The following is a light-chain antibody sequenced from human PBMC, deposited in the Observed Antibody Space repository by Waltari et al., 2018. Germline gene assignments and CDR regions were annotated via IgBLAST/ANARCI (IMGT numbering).Light chain of an antibody. CDR1: PPNIGTNY. J-gene: IGLJ2*01. CDR2: RNN. CDR3: AAWDDSLSGVV. V-gene: IGLV1-47*01. Sequence: QSVLTQPPSLSGTPGQPVPMSCPGRPPNIGTNYVSWYPPLPGTAPKPLIYRNNQRPSGVPDRFSGSKSGTSASLAISGLRSEDEADYYCAAWDDSLSGVVFGGGTKLTVL.